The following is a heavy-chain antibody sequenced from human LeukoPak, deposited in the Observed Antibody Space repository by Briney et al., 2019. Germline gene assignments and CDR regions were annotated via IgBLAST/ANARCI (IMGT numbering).Heavy chain of an antibody. V-gene: IGHV3-23*01. Sequence: GGSLRLSCAASGFSLSTYTMSWVRQAPGKGLEWVSHFGGSGGTIYYADSVKGRFTISRDNSKNTLYLQMNSLRAEDTAVYYCAKSDCGGDCHLLDYWGQGTLVTVSS. J-gene: IGHJ4*02. D-gene: IGHD2-21*02. CDR1: GFSLSTYT. CDR3: AKSDCGGDCHLLDY. CDR2: FGGSGGTI.